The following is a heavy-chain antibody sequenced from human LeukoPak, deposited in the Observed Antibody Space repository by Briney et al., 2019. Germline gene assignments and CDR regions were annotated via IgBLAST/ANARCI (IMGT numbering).Heavy chain of an antibody. V-gene: IGHV5-51*01. CDR3: ARQPGYSGYDFNY. CDR1: GYSFTSYW. J-gene: IGHJ4*02. D-gene: IGHD5-12*01. CDR2: IYPGDSDT. Sequence: GESLKIFCKGSGYSFTSYWIGWVRQMPGKGLEWMGIIYPGDSDTRYSPSFQGQVTISADKSISTAYLQWSSLKASDTAMYYCARQPGYSGYDFNYWGQGTLVTVSP.